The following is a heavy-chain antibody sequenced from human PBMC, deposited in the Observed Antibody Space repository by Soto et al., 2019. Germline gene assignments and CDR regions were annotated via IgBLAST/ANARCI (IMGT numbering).Heavy chain of an antibody. Sequence: GGSLRLSCAASGFTFSSYGMHWVRQAPGKGLEWVAVIWYDGSNKYYADSVKGRFTISRDNSKNTLYLQMNSLRAEDTAVYYCARDPLSVCSGGSCYSNYYYGMDVWGQGTTVTVSS. CDR3: ARDPLSVCSGGSCYSNYYYGMDV. CDR2: IWYDGSNK. J-gene: IGHJ6*02. V-gene: IGHV3-33*01. D-gene: IGHD2-15*01. CDR1: GFTFSSYG.